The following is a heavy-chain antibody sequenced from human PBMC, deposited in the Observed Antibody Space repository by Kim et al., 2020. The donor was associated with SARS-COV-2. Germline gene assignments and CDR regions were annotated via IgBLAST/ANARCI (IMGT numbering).Heavy chain of an antibody. CDR3: ARDHYGSGSYFVLDNWFDP. J-gene: IGHJ5*02. V-gene: IGHV4-59*01. D-gene: IGHD3-10*01. Sequence: SRVTIAVDTSKNQFSLKLSSVTAADTGVYYCARDHYGSGSYFVLDNWFDPWGQGTLVTVSS.